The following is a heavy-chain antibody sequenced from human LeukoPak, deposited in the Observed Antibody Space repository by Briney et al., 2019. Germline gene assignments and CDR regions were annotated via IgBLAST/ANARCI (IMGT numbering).Heavy chain of an antibody. CDR3: ARGGGLDV. CDR1: GFTFSNFW. J-gene: IGHJ6*02. Sequence: GGSLRLSCTASGFTFSNFWMGWVRQAPGKGLEWVASINHNGNVNYYVDSVKGRFTISRDNAKNSLYLQMSNLRAEDTAVYFCARGGGLDVWGQGATVTVSS. D-gene: IGHD3-16*01. CDR2: INHNGNVN. V-gene: IGHV3-7*03.